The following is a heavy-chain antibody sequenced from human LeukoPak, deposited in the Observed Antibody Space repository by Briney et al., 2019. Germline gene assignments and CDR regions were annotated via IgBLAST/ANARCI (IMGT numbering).Heavy chain of an antibody. CDR2: ISAYNGNT. V-gene: IGHV1-18*01. J-gene: IGHJ4*02. Sequence: GASVKVSCKASGYTFTSYGISWVRQAPGQGLEWMGWISAYNGNTNYAQKLQGRVTMTTDTSASTAYMELRSLRSEDTAVYYCAHGYEMYYFDYWGQGTLVTVSS. CDR3: AHGYEMYYFDY. CDR1: GYTFTSYG. D-gene: IGHD5-12*01.